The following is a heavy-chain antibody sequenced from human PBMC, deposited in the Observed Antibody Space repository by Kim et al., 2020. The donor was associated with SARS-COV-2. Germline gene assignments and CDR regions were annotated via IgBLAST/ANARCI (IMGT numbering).Heavy chain of an antibody. Sequence: GGSLRLSCAASGFTVSSNYMSWVRQAPGKGLEWVSVIYSGGSTYYADSVKGRFTISRDNSKNTLYLQMNILRAEDTAVYYCARDGTYDSSGYFDYWGQGTLVTVSS. J-gene: IGHJ4*02. CDR3: ARDGTYDSSGYFDY. D-gene: IGHD3-22*01. V-gene: IGHV3-53*01. CDR2: IYSGGST. CDR1: GFTVSSNY.